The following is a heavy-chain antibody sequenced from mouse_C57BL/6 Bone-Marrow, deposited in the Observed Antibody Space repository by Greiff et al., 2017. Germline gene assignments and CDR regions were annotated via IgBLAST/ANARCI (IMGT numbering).Heavy chain of an antibody. CDR2: ITPGDGDT. V-gene: IGHV1-80*01. Sequence: VQLQQSGPELVKPGASVKISCKVSGYAFSTYWMNWVKQRPGKGLGWIGEITPGDGDTNYNGKFKGKATLTADKSSSTAYMTLNSLTSEDSAVYFCARDWDYFDSWGKGTTLTVSS. D-gene: IGHD4-1*01. CDR3: ARDWDYFDS. J-gene: IGHJ2*01. CDR1: GYAFSTYW.